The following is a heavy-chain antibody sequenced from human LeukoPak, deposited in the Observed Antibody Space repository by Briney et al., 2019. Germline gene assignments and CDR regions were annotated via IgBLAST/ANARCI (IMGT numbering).Heavy chain of an antibody. D-gene: IGHD3-16*02. Sequence: PGGSLRLSCAASGFTFSSYSMNWVRQAPGKGLEWVSSISSSSSYIYYADSVKGRFTISRDNAKNSLCLQMNSLRAEDTAVYYYASGDFSAFDIWGQGTMVTVSS. CDR3: ASGDFSAFDI. J-gene: IGHJ3*02. V-gene: IGHV3-21*01. CDR2: ISSSSSYI. CDR1: GFTFSSYS.